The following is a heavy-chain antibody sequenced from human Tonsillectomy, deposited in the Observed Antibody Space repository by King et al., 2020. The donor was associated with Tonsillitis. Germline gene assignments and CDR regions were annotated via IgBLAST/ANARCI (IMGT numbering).Heavy chain of an antibody. D-gene: IGHD3-16*01. CDR2: IYYSGST. CDR1: GGSISSYY. CDR3: ARKAPQGGRGAYYFDY. V-gene: IGHV4-59*01. Sequence: VQLQESGPGLVKPSETLSLTCTVSGGSISSYYWNWIRQPPGKGLEWIGYIYYSGSTNYNPSLKSRVLISVDTSKNQFSLKLSSVTAADTAVYYCARKAPQGGRGAYYFDYWGQGTLVTVSS. J-gene: IGHJ4*02.